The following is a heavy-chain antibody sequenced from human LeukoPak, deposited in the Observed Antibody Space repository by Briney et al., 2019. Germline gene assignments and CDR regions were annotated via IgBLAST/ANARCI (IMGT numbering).Heavy chain of an antibody. J-gene: IGHJ4*02. V-gene: IGHV3-21*01. CDR3: AREGGGYSYGFPDY. D-gene: IGHD5-18*01. CDR2: ISSSSSYI. CDR1: GLTFSSYS. Sequence: PGGSLRLSCAASGLTFSSYSMNWVRQAPGKGLEWVSSISSSSSYIYYADSVKGRFTISRDNAKNSLYLQMNCLRAEDTAVYYCAREGGGYSYGFPDYWGQGTLVTVSS.